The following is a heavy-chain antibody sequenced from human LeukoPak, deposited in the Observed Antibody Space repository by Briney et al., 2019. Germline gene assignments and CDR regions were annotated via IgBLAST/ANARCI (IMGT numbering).Heavy chain of an antibody. Sequence: SETLSLTCTVSGGSISSSSYYWGWIRQPPGKGLEWIGSIYYSGSTYYNPSLKSRVTISVDTSKNQFSLKLSSVTAADAAVYYCARQLYDSSGYYQAWGQGTLVTVSS. V-gene: IGHV4-39*01. CDR1: GGSISSSSYY. CDR2: IYYSGST. J-gene: IGHJ4*02. D-gene: IGHD3-22*01. CDR3: ARQLYDSSGYYQA.